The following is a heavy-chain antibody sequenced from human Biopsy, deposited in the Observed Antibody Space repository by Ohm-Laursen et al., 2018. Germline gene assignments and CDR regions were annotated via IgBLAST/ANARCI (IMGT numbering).Heavy chain of an antibody. Sequence: GTLSLTCIVSGDSISNSYWTWIRQPAGKGLEWIGRFYSSGSSSYNPSLKSRVTMSIDTSMNQFSLKLTSVTAADTAVYYCAKARTLDTAIDFDYWGQGTLVTVSS. CDR2: FYSSGSS. D-gene: IGHD5-18*01. J-gene: IGHJ4*02. CDR3: AKARTLDTAIDFDY. V-gene: IGHV4-4*07. CDR1: GDSISNSY.